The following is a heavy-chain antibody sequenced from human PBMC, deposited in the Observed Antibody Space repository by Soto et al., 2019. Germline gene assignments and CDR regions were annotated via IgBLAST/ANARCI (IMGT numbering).Heavy chain of an antibody. J-gene: IGHJ4*02. Sequence: GGSLRLSCAAFGFTFRTYAMHWVRQAPGKGLEWVAVISYDGSNKYYADSVKGRFTISRDNSKNTLYLQMNSLRAEDTAVYYCARGGSSSWSWVDYWGQGTLVTVSS. CDR3: ARGGSSSWSWVDY. CDR1: GFTFRTYA. V-gene: IGHV3-30-3*01. CDR2: ISYDGSNK. D-gene: IGHD6-13*01.